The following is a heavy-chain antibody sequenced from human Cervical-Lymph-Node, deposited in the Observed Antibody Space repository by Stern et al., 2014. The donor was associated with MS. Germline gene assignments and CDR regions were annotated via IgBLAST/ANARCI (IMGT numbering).Heavy chain of an antibody. CDR1: GYTFTNYY. CDR3: ARNARYFDY. V-gene: IGHV1-46*01. Sequence: VQLVESGAEVKKPGASVKVSCKTSGYTFTNYYIHWVRQAPGQGLEWMGIINPSGGVTTYEPKFLGRVTMTRDTSTSTVYMELSSLRSEDTAVYYCARNARYFDYWGQGTLVTVSS. J-gene: IGHJ4*02. CDR2: INPSGGVT. D-gene: IGHD1-14*01.